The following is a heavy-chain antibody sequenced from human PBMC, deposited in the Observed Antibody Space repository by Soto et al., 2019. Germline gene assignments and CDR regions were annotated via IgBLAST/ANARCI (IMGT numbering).Heavy chain of an antibody. CDR1: GFTFGDYA. V-gene: IGHV3-49*03. J-gene: IGHJ6*02. D-gene: IGHD2-2*01. CDR3: TIDCSSTSCDIYYYGMDV. CDR2: IRSKAYGGTT. Sequence: GGSLRLSCTASGFTFGDYAMSWFRQAPGKGLEWVGFIRSKAYGGTTEYAASVKGRFTISRDDSKSIAYLQMNSLKTEDTAVYYCTIDCSSTSCDIYYYGMDVRGQGTTVTVSS.